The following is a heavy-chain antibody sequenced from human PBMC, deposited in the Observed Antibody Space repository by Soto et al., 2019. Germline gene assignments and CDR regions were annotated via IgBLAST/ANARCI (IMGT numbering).Heavy chain of an antibody. D-gene: IGHD2-2*01. Sequence: ASVKVSCKASGYTFTSYGFSWVRQAPGQGLEWMGWISGFNGNTNYAQKFQGGVTMTTDKSTSTAYMELRSLRSDDTAVYYCARAARYCSTSICFSSFYWFDPWGQGTLVTVSS. J-gene: IGHJ5*02. CDR1: GYTFTSYG. CDR2: ISGFNGNT. CDR3: ARAARYCSTSICFSSFYWFDP. V-gene: IGHV1-18*04.